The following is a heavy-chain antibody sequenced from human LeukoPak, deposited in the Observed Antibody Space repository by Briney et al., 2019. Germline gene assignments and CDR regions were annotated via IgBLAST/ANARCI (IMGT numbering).Heavy chain of an antibody. J-gene: IGHJ4*02. D-gene: IGHD6-13*01. V-gene: IGHV3-30*18. Sequence: GFSLRLSYAASGFTFSSYGMHWVRQAPGKALEGPAVISYDGSNKYYADSVKRRFTISRDNSKNTLYLQMNSLRAEDTAVYYCAKDPYSSSWLIYCWGQGTLVSVSS. CDR3: AKDPYSSSWLIYC. CDR2: ISYDGSNK. CDR1: GFTFSSYG.